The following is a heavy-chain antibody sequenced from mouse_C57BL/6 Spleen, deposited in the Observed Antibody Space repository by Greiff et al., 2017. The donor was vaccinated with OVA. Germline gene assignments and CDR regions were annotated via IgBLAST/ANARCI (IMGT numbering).Heavy chain of an antibody. D-gene: IGHD2-4*01. CDR1: GYTFTSYW. J-gene: IGHJ2*01. CDR3: ARRVYDYDLYDFDY. V-gene: IGHV1-64*01. CDR2: IHPNSGST. Sequence: VQLQQPGAELVKPGASVKLSCKASGYTFTSYWMHWVKQRPGQGLEWIGMIHPNSGSTNYNEKFKSKATLTVDKTSSTAYMQLSSLTSEDSAVYYCARRVYDYDLYDFDYWGQGTTLTVSS.